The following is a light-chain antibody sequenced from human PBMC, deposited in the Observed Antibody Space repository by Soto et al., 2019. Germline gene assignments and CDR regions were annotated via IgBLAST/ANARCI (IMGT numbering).Light chain of an antibody. V-gene: IGLV2-14*03. Sequence: QSALTQPASVSGSPGQSITISCTGTSSDVGASHFVSWYQQHPGKAPKLLIFDVTNRPSGMSDRFSGSKSGNTASLAISGLQAEDEADYYCCSYTPSSTLHYVFGTGTKVTVL. CDR2: DVT. J-gene: IGLJ1*01. CDR1: SSDVGASHF. CDR3: CSYTPSSTLHYV.